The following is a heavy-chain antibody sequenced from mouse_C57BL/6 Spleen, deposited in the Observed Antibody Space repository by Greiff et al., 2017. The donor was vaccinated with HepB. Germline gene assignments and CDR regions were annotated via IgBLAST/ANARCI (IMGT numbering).Heavy chain of an antibody. V-gene: IGHV1-50*01. D-gene: IGHD1-1*01. Sequence: QVQLKQPGAELVKPGASVKLSCKASGYTFTSYWMQWVKQRPGQGLEWIGEIDPSDSYTNYNQKFKGKATLTVDTSSSTAYMQLSSLTSEDSAVYYCASAFYYGSSAAWFAYWGQGTLVTVSA. CDR1: GYTFTSYW. CDR2: IDPSDSYT. CDR3: ASAFYYGSSAAWFAY. J-gene: IGHJ3*01.